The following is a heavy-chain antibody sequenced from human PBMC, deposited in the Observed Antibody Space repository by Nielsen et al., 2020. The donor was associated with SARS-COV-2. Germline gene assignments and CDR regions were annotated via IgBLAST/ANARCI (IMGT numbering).Heavy chain of an antibody. CDR3: ARDPGYYHDRTAPRDS. CDR1: GYTLTELS. J-gene: IGHJ4*02. D-gene: IGHD3-22*01. Sequence: ASVKVSCKVSGYTLTELSMHWVRQAPGKGLEWMGGFDPEDGETIYAQKFQGRVTMTEDTSTDTAYMELSSLRTEDTAVYYCARDPGYYHDRTAPRDSWGQGTLVTVSS. CDR2: FDPEDGET. V-gene: IGHV1-24*01.